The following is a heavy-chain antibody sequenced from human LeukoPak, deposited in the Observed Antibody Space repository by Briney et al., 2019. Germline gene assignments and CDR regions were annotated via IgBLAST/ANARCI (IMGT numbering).Heavy chain of an antibody. CDR1: GYTCTSYG. D-gene: IGHD4-17*01. CDR3: AMASNANDYGARGAFDI. J-gene: IGHJ3*02. V-gene: IGHV1-2*02. Sequence: ASVKVSCKASGYTCTSYGISWVRQAPGQGLEWMGWINPNSGVTDYAQKFQGRVTMTRDRSISTAYVDLNRLTSDNTAVYFCAMASNANDYGARGAFDIWGQGTKVTVSS. CDR2: INPNSGVT.